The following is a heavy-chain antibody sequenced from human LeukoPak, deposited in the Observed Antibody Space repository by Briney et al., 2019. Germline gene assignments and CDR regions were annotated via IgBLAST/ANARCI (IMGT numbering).Heavy chain of an antibody. V-gene: IGHV3-33*01. CDR2: IWYDGSNK. CDR1: GFTFGDYA. Sequence: PGGSLRLSCTASGFTFGDYAMSWVRQAPGKGLEWVAVIWYDGSNKYYADSVKGRFTISRDNSKNTLYLQMNSLRAEDTAVYYCAREGYYDSSGLSNWFDPWGQGTLVTVSS. J-gene: IGHJ5*02. D-gene: IGHD3-22*01. CDR3: AREGYYDSSGLSNWFDP.